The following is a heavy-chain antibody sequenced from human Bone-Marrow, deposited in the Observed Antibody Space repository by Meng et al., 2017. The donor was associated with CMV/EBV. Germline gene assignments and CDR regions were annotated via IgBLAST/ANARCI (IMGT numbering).Heavy chain of an antibody. D-gene: IGHD2-15*01. Sequence: SGYTFTGYYMHWVRQAPGQGLVCMGWIKPNSGGTNYAQKFQGRVTMTRDTSISTAYMELSRLRSDDTAVYYCASQFGYCSGGSCYYLYWGQGTLVTVSS. CDR1: GYTFTGYY. CDR2: IKPNSGGT. V-gene: IGHV1-2*02. CDR3: ASQFGYCSGGSCYYLY. J-gene: IGHJ4*02.